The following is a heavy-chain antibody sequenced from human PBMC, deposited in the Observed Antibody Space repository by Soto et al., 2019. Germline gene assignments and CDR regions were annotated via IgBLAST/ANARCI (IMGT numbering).Heavy chain of an antibody. CDR1: GFTFSSYA. CDR3: AISSIAVAGTMRYFDY. V-gene: IGHV3-33*08. J-gene: IGHJ4*02. CDR2: IWYDGSNK. D-gene: IGHD6-19*01. Sequence: GGSLRLSCAASGFTFSSYAMTWVRQAPGKGLEWVAVIWYDGSNKYYADSVKGRFTISRDNSKNTLYLQMNSLRAEDTAVYYCAISSIAVAGTMRYFDYWGQGTLVTVSS.